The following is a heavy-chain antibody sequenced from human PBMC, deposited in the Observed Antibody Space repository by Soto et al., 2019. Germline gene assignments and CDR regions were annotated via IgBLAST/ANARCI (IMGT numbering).Heavy chain of an antibody. CDR3: ARGPAYSSGWYVY. V-gene: IGHV4-34*01. D-gene: IGHD6-19*01. J-gene: IGHJ4*02. Sequence: QVQLQQWGAGLLKPSETLSLTCAVYGGSFSGYYWSWIRQPPGKGLEWIGEINHSGSTNYNPSLKSRVTISVDTTKNQFSQKLSSVTAADTAVDYCARGPAYSSGWYVYWGQGTLVTVSS. CDR2: INHSGST. CDR1: GGSFSGYY.